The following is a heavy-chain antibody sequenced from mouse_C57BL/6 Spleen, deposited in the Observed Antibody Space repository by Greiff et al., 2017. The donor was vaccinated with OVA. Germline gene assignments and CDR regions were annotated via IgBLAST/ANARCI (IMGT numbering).Heavy chain of an antibody. J-gene: IGHJ4*01. CDR2: ISNGGGST. D-gene: IGHD2-2*01. Sequence: EVNVVESGGGLVQPGGSLKLSCAASGFTFSDYYMYWVRQTPEKRLEWVAYISNGGGSTYYPDTVKGRFTISRDNAKNTLYLQMSRLKSEDTAMYYCARLYYGYDYAMDYWGQGTSVTVSS. V-gene: IGHV5-12*01. CDR3: ARLYYGYDYAMDY. CDR1: GFTFSDYY.